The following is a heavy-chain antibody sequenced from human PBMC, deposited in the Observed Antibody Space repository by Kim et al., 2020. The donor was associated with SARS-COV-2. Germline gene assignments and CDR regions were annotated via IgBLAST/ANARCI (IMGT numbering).Heavy chain of an antibody. CDR3: ARVHSSGWFPPYYVDY. V-gene: IGHV3-21*01. Sequence: SVKRRFTISRDNAKNSLYLQMNSLRAEDTAVYYCARVHSSGWFPPYYVDYWGQGTLVTVSS. D-gene: IGHD6-19*01. J-gene: IGHJ4*02.